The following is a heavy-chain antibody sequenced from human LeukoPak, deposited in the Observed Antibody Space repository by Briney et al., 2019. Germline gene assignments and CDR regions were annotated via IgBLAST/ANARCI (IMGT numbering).Heavy chain of an antibody. D-gene: IGHD3-10*02. J-gene: IGHJ4*02. V-gene: IGHV1-8*02. CDR2: LSPNSGDT. CDR1: GYTFNNYD. CDR3: ARVPPAGGVRGLIPIFDQ. Sequence: ASVKVSCKASGYTFNNYDINWVRQATGQGLERMGWLSPNSGDTGFAQKFQGRVTITRDTSITTAYMELNSLRYEDTAVYYCARVPPAGGVRGLIPIFDQWGQGTPVTVSS.